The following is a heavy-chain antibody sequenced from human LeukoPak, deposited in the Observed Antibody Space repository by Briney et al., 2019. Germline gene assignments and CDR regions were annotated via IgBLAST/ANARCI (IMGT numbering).Heavy chain of an antibody. CDR2: IWYDGSSK. J-gene: IGHJ4*02. CDR1: GFTFSSYG. D-gene: IGHD3-22*01. V-gene: IGHV3-33*01. Sequence: GGSLRLSCAASGFTFSSYGMHWVRQAPGKGLEWVAVIWYDGSSKYYADSVKGRFTISRDNSKNTLYLQMNSLRAEDTAVYYCARDYTDSSGYLDYWGQGTLVTVSS. CDR3: ARDYTDSSGYLDY.